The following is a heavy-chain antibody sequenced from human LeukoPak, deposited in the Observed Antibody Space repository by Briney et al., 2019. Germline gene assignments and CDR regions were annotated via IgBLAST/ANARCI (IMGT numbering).Heavy chain of an antibody. CDR2: ISSSSNYI. CDR1: GFTFSSYS. D-gene: IGHD3-22*01. J-gene: IGHJ4*02. CDR3: SHYYDSSGSPVFGY. V-gene: IGHV3-21*04. Sequence: KSGGSLRLSCAASGFTFSSYSMNWVRQAPGKGLEWVSFISSSSNYIYYADSVKGRFTISRDNAKNSLYLQMNSLRAEDTAVYYCSHYYDSSGSPVFGYWGQGTLVTVSS.